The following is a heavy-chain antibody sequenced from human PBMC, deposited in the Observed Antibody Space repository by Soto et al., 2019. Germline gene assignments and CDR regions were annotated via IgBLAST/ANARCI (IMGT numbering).Heavy chain of an antibody. CDR1: GFTFSSYA. J-gene: IGHJ4*02. CDR2: FSGGRDTT. CDR3: AKATSATCTGSICYSFDY. Sequence: VQLLESGGGLVQPGGSLRLSCVASGFTFSSYAMSWVRQAPGQRLEWVATFSGGRDTTWHADSVKGRFTVSRDSSKNTLSLQMTSLRPEDTALDYCAKATSATCTGSICYSFDYWGQGTLVTVSS. D-gene: IGHD2-21*01. V-gene: IGHV3-23*01.